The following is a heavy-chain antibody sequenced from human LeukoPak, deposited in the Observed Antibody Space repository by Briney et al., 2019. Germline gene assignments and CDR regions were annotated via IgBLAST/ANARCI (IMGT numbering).Heavy chain of an antibody. V-gene: IGHV4-59*01. CDR1: GGSISSYY. Sequence: PSETLSLTCTVSGGSISSYYWSWIRQPPGKGLERIGYIYYSGSTNYNPSLKSRVTISVDTSKNQFSLKLSSVTAADTAVYYCARAGYYGSGSYPPRFDYWGQGTLVTVSS. J-gene: IGHJ4*02. CDR3: ARAGYYGSGSYPPRFDY. D-gene: IGHD3-10*01. CDR2: IYYSGST.